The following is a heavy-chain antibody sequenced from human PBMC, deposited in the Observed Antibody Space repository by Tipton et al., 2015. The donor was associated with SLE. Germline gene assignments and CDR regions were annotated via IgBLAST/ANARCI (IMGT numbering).Heavy chain of an antibody. CDR2: VNPKSGAT. D-gene: IGHD3-22*01. Sequence: QVQLVQSGPEVKKPGASVKVSCKASGYRFTDYYIHWIRQAPGQGLEWMGWVNPKSGATRSTQAFQDRVTLTKDTSISTAYLELSSLTSDDTAVYYCSRGQSSAWLDPWGQGTLVTVSS. CDR3: SRGQSSAWLDP. CDR1: GYRFTDYY. J-gene: IGHJ5*02. V-gene: IGHV1-2*02.